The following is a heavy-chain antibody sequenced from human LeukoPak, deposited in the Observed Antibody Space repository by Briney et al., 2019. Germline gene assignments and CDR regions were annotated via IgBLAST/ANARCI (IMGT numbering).Heavy chain of an antibody. CDR2: INPSGGAT. Sequence: ASVKVSCKASGYTFTSYYMHWVRQAPGQGLEWMGIINPSGGATNYAQKFQDRITMTRDTSTSTVYMELNSLRSEDTAVYYCARGARPARFSSQKHAFDIWGQGTMVTVSS. J-gene: IGHJ3*02. CDR1: GYTFTSYY. V-gene: IGHV1-46*01. CDR3: ARGARPARFSSQKHAFDI. D-gene: IGHD6-6*01.